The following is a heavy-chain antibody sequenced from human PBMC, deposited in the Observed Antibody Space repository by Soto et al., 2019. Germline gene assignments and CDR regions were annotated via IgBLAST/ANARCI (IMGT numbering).Heavy chain of an antibody. J-gene: IGHJ3*02. CDR3: ARVIHRSITFFGVFIIGPEDLPDEPFVFDI. D-gene: IGHD3-3*01. V-gene: IGHV1-18*01. CDR1: GYTFTSYG. Sequence: ASVKVSCKASGYTFTSYGISWVRQAPGQGLEWMGWISAYNGNTNYAQKLQGRVTMTTDTSTSTAYMELRSLRSDDTAVCYCARVIHRSITFFGVFIIGPEDLPDEPFVFDIWGKGTMVPVSS. CDR2: ISAYNGNT.